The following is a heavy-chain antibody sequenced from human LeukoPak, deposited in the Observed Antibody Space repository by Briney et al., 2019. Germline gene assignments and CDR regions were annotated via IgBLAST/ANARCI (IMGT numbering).Heavy chain of an antibody. J-gene: IGHJ4*02. CDR2: IKQDGSDK. D-gene: IGHD3-10*01. CDR3: ARDRGFGANDY. V-gene: IGHV3-7*01. Sequence: GCLRLSCAASGFTFSRHWMSWVRQAPGKGLEWVANIKQDGSDKYYVDSVKGRFTISRDNAKNSLSLQMNSLRVEDTAVYYCARDRGFGANDYWGQGTLVTISS. CDR1: GFTFSRHW.